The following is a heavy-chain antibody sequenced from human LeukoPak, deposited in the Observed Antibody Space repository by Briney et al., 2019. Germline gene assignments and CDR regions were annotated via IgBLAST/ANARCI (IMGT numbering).Heavy chain of an antibody. CDR3: ARHGGDYYDILTGYYSAEYFQH. CDR1: GGSISSSSNF. V-gene: IGHV4-39*01. D-gene: IGHD3-9*01. Sequence: PSETLSLTCTVAGGSISSSSNFWGWIRQPPGKGLEWIGSIYYSGSTYYNPSLKSRVTISVDTSKNQFSLKLSSVTAADTAVYYCARHGGDYYDILTGYYSAEYFQHWGQGTLVTVSS. CDR2: IYYSGST. J-gene: IGHJ1*01.